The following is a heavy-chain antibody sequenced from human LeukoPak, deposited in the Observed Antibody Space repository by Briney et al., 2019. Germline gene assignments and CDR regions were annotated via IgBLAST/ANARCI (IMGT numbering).Heavy chain of an antibody. CDR3: ARQGLLWFGEPLDY. CDR2: ISSSSSYI. D-gene: IGHD3-10*01. J-gene: IGHJ4*02. Sequence: PGGSLRLSCAASGSTFSSYSMNWVRQAPGEGLEWVSSISSSSSYIYYADSVKGRFTISRDNAKNSLYLQMNSLRAEDTAVYYCARQGLLWFGEPLDYWGQGTLVTVSS. V-gene: IGHV3-21*01. CDR1: GSTFSSYS.